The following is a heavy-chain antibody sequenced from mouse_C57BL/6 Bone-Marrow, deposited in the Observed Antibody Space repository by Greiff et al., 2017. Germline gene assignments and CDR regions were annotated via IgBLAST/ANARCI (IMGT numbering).Heavy chain of an antibody. CDR2: IDPENGDT. J-gene: IGHJ2*01. V-gene: IGHV14-4*01. Sequence: EVQLQQSGAELVRPGASVTLSCTASGFNIKDDYMHWVKQSPEQGLEWIGWIDPENGDTEYASKFQGKATITADTSANTAYLQLSSLTSEDTAVYYCTTGNFDYWGQGTTLTGSS. CDR1: GFNIKDDY. CDR3: TTGNFDY.